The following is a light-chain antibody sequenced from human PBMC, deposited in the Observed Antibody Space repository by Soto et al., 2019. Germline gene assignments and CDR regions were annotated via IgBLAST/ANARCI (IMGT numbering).Light chain of an antibody. CDR1: QNTGTY. CDR2: DAS. Sequence: EVVLTHSPATLSLSPGERATLSFSASQNTGTYLGWFQHTPGQAPRLLIHDASTRATGIPDRFSGSGSGTDFNLTTSSLEAEDFVVYYCQQRSSWRRTFGQGTKVVIK. J-gene: IGKJ1*01. V-gene: IGKV3-11*01. CDR3: QQRSSWRRT.